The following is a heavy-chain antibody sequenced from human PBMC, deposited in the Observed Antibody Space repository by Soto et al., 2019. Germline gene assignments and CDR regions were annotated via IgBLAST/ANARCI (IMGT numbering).Heavy chain of an antibody. V-gene: IGHV3-30*03. CDR1: GFTFSHCG. J-gene: IGHJ4*02. D-gene: IGHD1-26*01. CDR2: ISYDGSNK. CDR3: ARYSGKYQGPIDY. Sequence: QVQLVESGGGVVQPGRSLRLSCAASGFTFSHCGIHWVRQAPGKGLEWLAVISYDGSNKHYADSVKGRFTVSRDNSKNTLYLQMNSLRAEDTAVYFCARYSGKYQGPIDYWGQGTLVTVSS.